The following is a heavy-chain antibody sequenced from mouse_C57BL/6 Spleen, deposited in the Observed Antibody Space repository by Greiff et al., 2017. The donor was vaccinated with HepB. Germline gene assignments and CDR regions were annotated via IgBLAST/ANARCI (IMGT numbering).Heavy chain of an antibody. J-gene: IGHJ3*01. Sequence: EVQVVESGEGLVKPGGSLKLSCAASGFTFSSYAMSWVRQTPEKRLEWVAYISSGGDYIYYADTVKGRFTISRDNARNTLYLQMSSLKSEDTAMYDCTREETAQATAYWGQGTLVTVSA. CDR2: ISSGGDYI. D-gene: IGHD3-2*02. V-gene: IGHV5-9-1*02. CDR3: TREETAQATAY. CDR1: GFTFSSYA.